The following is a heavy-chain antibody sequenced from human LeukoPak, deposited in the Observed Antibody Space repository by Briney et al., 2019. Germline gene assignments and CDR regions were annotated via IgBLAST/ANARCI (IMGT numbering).Heavy chain of an antibody. Sequence: GGSLRLSCAASGFTFSSYSVNWVRQAPGKGLEWVSFITSSSSYIYYVDSVKGRFTISRDNAKNSLYLQMNGLRAEDTAVYYCARACGGDCYDALDNWGQGTMVTVSS. CDR2: ITSSSSYI. V-gene: IGHV3-21*01. D-gene: IGHD2-21*02. CDR1: GFTFSSYS. CDR3: ARACGGDCYDALDN. J-gene: IGHJ3*02.